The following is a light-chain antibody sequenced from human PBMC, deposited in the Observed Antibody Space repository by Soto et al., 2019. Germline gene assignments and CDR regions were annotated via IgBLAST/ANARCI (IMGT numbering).Light chain of an antibody. CDR1: QILVHKDGIAW. CDR3: MQGTHLPIT. V-gene: IGKV2-30*02. J-gene: IGKJ5*01. Sequence: DVLMTQYPLSLPVTLGQPASISCSSNQILVHKDGIAWFGWFQQRPGRSPRRLIYKVSNRDSGVPARYSGSGSGTDFALKISRVEAEDVGVYYCMQGTHLPITFGQGTRLEIK. CDR2: KVS.